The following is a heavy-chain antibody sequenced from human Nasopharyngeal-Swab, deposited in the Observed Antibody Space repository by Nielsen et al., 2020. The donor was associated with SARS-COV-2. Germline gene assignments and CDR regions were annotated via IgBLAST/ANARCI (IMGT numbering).Heavy chain of an antibody. J-gene: IGHJ4*02. CDR2: IDPGDSYT. V-gene: IGHV5-10-1*01. Sequence: GRSLRLSCKGSGYRFTSYWISWVRQMPGKGLEWMGRIDPGDSYTNYSPSFQGHVTISADKSISTAYLQWSSLKASDTAMYYCAIPTVTTDYWGQGTLVTVSS. D-gene: IGHD4-17*01. CDR1: GYRFTSYW. CDR3: AIPTVTTDY.